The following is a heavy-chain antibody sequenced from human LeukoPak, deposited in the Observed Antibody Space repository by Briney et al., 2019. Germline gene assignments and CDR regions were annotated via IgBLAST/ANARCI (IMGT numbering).Heavy chain of an antibody. V-gene: IGHV4-59*01. J-gene: IGHJ3*02. CDR3: ARAYDSSGYDAFDI. CDR1: GGSIGSYY. CDR2: IYYSGST. Sequence: SETLSLTCTVSGGSIGSYYWSWIRQPPGKGLEWIGYIYYSGSTNYNPSLKSRVTISVDTSKNQFSLKLSSVTAADTAVYYCARAYDSSGYDAFDIWGQGTMVTVSS. D-gene: IGHD3-22*01.